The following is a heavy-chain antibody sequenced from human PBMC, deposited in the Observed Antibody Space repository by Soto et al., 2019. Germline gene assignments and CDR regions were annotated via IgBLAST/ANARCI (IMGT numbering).Heavy chain of an antibody. CDR1: GFTFSSYW. Sequence: EVQLVESGGGLVQPGGSLRLSCAASGFTFSSYWMHWVRQAPGKGLVWVSRINSDGSSTSYADSVKGRFTISRDNAKNTLYLQMNNLRGEDTALYYCAKATRLTDTGSDWGQGTLVTVSS. CDR3: AKATRLTDTGSD. V-gene: IGHV3-74*01. J-gene: IGHJ4*02. CDR2: INSDGSST. D-gene: IGHD2-8*02.